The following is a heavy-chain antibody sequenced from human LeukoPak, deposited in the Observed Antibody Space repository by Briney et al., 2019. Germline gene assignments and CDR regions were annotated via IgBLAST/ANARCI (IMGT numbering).Heavy chain of an antibody. CDR2: IDSTSSPI. D-gene: IGHD7-27*01. V-gene: IGHV3-48*01. J-gene: IGHJ4*02. Sequence: GGSLRLSCAASGFTFSRYSINWVRQAPGRGLEWVSYIDSTSSPIYYTHSVKGRFTVSRDNAKNSLYLQMNSLRAEDTAVYYCARGPGSGLGMTRYFDYWGQGTLVTVSS. CDR1: GFTFSRYS. CDR3: ARGPGSGLGMTRYFDY.